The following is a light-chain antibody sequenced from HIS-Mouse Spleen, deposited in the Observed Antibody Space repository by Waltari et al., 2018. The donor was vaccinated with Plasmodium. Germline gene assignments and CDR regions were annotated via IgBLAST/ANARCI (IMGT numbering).Light chain of an antibody. CDR3: CSYAGSYTYV. J-gene: IGLJ1*01. CDR2: DVS. CDR1: SIDGGGYNY. V-gene: IGLV2-11*01. Sequence: QSALTQPRSVSGSPGPSVTIPCTGTSIDGGGYNYVSWYQQHPGKAPKLMIYDVSKRPSGVPDRFSGSKSGNTASLTISGLQAEDEADYYCCSYAGSYTYVFGTGTKVTVL.